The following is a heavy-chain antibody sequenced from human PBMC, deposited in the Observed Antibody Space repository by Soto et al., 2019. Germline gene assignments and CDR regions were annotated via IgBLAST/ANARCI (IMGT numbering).Heavy chain of an antibody. D-gene: IGHD3-22*01. J-gene: IGHJ4*02. CDR2: ISAYNGNT. CDR1: GYSFATSG. CDR3: AGAGQYYDSSGYAN. Sequence: ASVKVSCKASGYSFATSGISSVRQAPGQGLEWMGWISAYNGNTNYDQKLQDRVTMTTDTSTSTAYLELRNLRSDDTAVYYCAGAGQYYDSSGYANWGQVTLVTVSS. V-gene: IGHV1-18*01.